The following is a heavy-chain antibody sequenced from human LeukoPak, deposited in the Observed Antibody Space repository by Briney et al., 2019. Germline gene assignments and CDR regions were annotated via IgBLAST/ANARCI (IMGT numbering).Heavy chain of an antibody. J-gene: IGHJ4*02. Sequence: PSQTLSLTCTVSGGSISSGGYYWSWVRQSPGKGLEWIGEINHSGTSRYNLSLKNRLTISIDTSKNQFSLKLRSVTAADTARYYCARSYYYDGFDYSLGFWGQGTLVTVSS. V-gene: IGHV4-31*03. CDR1: GGSISSGGYY. D-gene: IGHD3-22*01. CDR2: INHSGTS. CDR3: ARSYYYDGFDYSLGF.